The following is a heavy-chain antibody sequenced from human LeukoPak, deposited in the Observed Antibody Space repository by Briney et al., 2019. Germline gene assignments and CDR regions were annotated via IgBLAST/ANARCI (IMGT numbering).Heavy chain of an antibody. Sequence: SGGSLRLSCAASGFTFSSYAMHWVRQAPGKGLEWVAVISYDGSNKYYADSVKGRFTISRDNSKNTLYLQMNSLRAEDTAVYYCARDPGYISSWYRCYFDYWGQGTLVTVSS. D-gene: IGHD6-13*01. J-gene: IGHJ4*02. CDR1: GFTFSSYA. CDR3: ARDPGYISSWYRCYFDY. V-gene: IGHV3-30-3*01. CDR2: ISYDGSNK.